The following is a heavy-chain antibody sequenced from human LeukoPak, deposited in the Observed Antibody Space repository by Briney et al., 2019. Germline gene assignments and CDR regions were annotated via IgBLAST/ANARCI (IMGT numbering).Heavy chain of an antibody. Sequence: PGGSLRLSCAASGFTFTYYSMSWVRQAPGKGLEWVSSINSRGDVTFYTEPVKGRFTISRDNSKNTLYLQMNSLRGEDTAVYYCAKDRPNYYESNGHYYRLNGDYWGQGTLVTVSS. J-gene: IGHJ4*02. CDR3: AKDRPNYYESNGHYYRLNGDY. V-gene: IGHV3-23*01. CDR2: INSRGDVT. D-gene: IGHD3-22*01. CDR1: GFTFTYYS.